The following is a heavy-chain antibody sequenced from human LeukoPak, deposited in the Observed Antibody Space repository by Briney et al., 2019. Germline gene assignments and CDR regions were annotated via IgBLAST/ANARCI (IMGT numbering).Heavy chain of an antibody. J-gene: IGHJ4*02. CDR3: SRRHVSSTGVGDD. CDR2: INNRGST. CDR1: GVSFSGHF. V-gene: IGHV4-34*01. D-gene: IGHD3-10*01. Sequence: SETLSLTCAVSGVSFSGHFWSWIRQSPDRGLEWIGEINNRGSTYYNPSLNSRVAISVDTSKNHFSLRLSSLTAADTAVYFCSRRHVSSTGVGDDWGQGTLVTVSS.